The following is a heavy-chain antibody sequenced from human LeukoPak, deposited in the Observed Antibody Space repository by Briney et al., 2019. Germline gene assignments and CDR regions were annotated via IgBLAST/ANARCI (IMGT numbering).Heavy chain of an antibody. J-gene: IGHJ4*02. CDR3: ARDAY. CDR1: GGSINSYY. CDR2: VYNSGTT. Sequence: SETLSLTCSVSGGSINSYYWSWIRQSPGKGLEWIGCVYNSGTTVYNPSLTGRVTISVDTSKNQYSLNLRSVTAADAAVYYCARDAYWGQGILVTVSS. V-gene: IGHV4-59*01.